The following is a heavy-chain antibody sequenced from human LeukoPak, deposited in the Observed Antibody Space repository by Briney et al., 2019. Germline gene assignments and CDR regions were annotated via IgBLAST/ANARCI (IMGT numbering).Heavy chain of an antibody. CDR3: ARGVAAAGTNYFDY. CDR1: GGSISSYY. D-gene: IGHD6-13*01. V-gene: IGHV4-38-2*02. J-gene: IGHJ4*02. Sequence: SETLSLTCTVSGGSISSYYWGWIRQPPGKGLEWIGSIYHSGSTYYNPSLKSRVTISVDTSKNQFSLKLSSVTAADTAVYYCARGVAAAGTNYFDYWGQGTLVTVSS. CDR2: IYHSGST.